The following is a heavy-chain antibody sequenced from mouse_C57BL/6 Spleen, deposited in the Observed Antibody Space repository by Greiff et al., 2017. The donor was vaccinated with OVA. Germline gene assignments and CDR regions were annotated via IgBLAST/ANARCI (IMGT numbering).Heavy chain of an antibody. J-gene: IGHJ2*01. D-gene: IGHD2-1*01. Sequence: EVKLVESGGGLVKPGGSLKLSCAASGFTFSSYAMSWVRQTPEKRLEWVATISDGGSYTYYPDNVKGRFTISRDNAKNNLYLQMSHLKSEDTAMYYCARDYGNYHYFDYWGQGTTLTVSS. CDR1: GFTFSSYA. V-gene: IGHV5-4*01. CDR2: ISDGGSYT. CDR3: ARDYGNYHYFDY.